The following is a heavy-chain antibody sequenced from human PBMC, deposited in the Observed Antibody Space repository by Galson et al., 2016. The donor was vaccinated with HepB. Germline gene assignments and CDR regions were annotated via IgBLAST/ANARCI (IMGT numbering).Heavy chain of an antibody. CDR3: AKGYYYMDV. Sequence: SLRLSCAASVFTFSDYGMHWVRQAPGKGLEWVAVITSDGNNKYYEESVKGRFTISRDNSKNTLYLQMNTLRPEDTAVYYCAKGYYYMDVWGQGTLVTVSS. CDR2: ITSDGNNK. J-gene: IGHJ6*03. V-gene: IGHV3-30*18. CDR1: VFTFSDYG.